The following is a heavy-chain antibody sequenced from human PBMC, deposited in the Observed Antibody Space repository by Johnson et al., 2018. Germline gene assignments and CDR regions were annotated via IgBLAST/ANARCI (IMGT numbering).Heavy chain of an antibody. CDR3: ASRSSDGAFDI. V-gene: IGHV3-23*04. CDR2: INPSGGDT. Sequence: VQLVESGGGLVQPGGSLRLSCAASGFIFSSYAMNWVRQTPGKGLEWVAAINPSGGDTFYVDSVKGRFTISRDNPKNTLFLQMNSLREEDTAVYYCASRSSDGAFDIWAQGTKVTVSS. D-gene: IGHD3-10*01. J-gene: IGHJ3*02. CDR1: GFIFSSYA.